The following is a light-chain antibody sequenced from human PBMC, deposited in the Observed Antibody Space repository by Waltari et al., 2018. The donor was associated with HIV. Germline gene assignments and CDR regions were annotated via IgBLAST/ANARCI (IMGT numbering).Light chain of an antibody. CDR1: QSVSNNY. CDR2: DTS. Sequence: EMVLTQPPGPLSLSPGERATLPCRASQSVSNNYLAWYQQKPRQAPRLLIYDTSTRATGIPDRFSGSGSGTDFTLTISRLEPEDFAVYYCQQYVTTVYSFGQGTKLEIK. V-gene: IGKV3-20*01. J-gene: IGKJ2*03. CDR3: QQYVTTVYS.